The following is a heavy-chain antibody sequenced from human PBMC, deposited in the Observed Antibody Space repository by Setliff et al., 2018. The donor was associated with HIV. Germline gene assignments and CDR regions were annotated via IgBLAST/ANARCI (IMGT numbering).Heavy chain of an antibody. V-gene: IGHV4-39*01. J-gene: IGHJ4*02. D-gene: IGHD1-26*01. CDR3: ASTPWEFGKVVDS. CDR2: IYYSGST. Sequence: KTSETLSLTCAVSDASFSSGSYYWSWIRQRPGKGLEWIGSIYYSGSTYYNSSLQSRVTISVDTSKNQFSLNLRSVSAADTAVYYCASTPWEFGKVVDSWGQGTLVTVSS. CDR1: DASFSSGSYY.